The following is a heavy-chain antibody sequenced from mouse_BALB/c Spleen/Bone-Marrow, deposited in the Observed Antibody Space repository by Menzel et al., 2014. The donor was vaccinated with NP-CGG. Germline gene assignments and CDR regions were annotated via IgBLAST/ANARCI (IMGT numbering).Heavy chain of an antibody. Sequence: EVNVVESGGGLVKPGGSLKLSCAASGFTFSGYAMSWVRQTPEKRLEWVASISSGGTTYYPDSVKGRFTISRDNARNILYLQMSSLRSEDTAMYYCAGITTVDYWGQGTSVTVSS. J-gene: IGHJ4*01. CDR2: ISSGGTT. V-gene: IGHV5-6-5*01. CDR3: AGITTVDY. D-gene: IGHD1-1*01. CDR1: GFTFSGYA.